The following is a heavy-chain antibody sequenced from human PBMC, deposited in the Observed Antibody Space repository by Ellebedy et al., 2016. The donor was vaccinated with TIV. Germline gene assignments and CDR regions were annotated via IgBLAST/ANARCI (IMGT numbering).Heavy chain of an antibody. J-gene: IGHJ1*01. CDR3: ARHGSEYFQH. CDR1: GYSFTSYW. Sequence: KVSXXGSGYSFTSYWIGWVRQMPGKGLEWMGIIYPGDSDTRYSPSFQGQVTISADKSISTAYLQWSSLKASDTAMYYCARHGSEYFQHWGQGTLVTVSS. CDR2: IYPGDSDT. V-gene: IGHV5-51*01.